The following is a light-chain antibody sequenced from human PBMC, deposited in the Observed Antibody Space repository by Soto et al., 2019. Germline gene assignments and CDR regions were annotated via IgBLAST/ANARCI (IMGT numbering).Light chain of an antibody. CDR3: QQRSNWWT. J-gene: IGKJ1*01. CDR2: GAS. CDR1: QSVTTR. V-gene: IGKV3-11*01. Sequence: IVLTQTTGPLSLSPGQRVILSCRASQSVTTRLAWYQHKPGQAPRLLMSGASSRASGVPVRFSGGGSGTDFTLTISSLEPEDFAVYYCQQRSNWWTFGQGTKVDIK.